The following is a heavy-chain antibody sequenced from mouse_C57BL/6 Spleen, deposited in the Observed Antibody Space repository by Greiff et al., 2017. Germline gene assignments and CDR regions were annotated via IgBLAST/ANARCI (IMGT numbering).Heavy chain of an antibody. CDR3: TRAPSYGSSHWYFDV. V-gene: IGHV1-15*01. CDR1: GYTFTDYE. Sequence: QVQLQQSGAELVRPGASVTLSCKASGYTFTDYEMHWVKQTPVHGLEWIGAINPETGGTAYNQKFKGKAILTADKSSSTACMELRSLTSEDSAVYYCTRAPSYGSSHWYFDVWGTGTTVTVSS. D-gene: IGHD1-1*01. CDR2: INPETGGT. J-gene: IGHJ1*03.